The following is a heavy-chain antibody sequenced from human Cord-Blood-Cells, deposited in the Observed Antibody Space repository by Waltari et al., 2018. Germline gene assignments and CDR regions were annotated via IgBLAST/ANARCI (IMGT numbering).Heavy chain of an antibody. D-gene: IGHD3-16*01. V-gene: IGHV1-24*01. CDR1: GYTRTELS. Sequence: QVQLVQSGAEVKKPGASVKVCCKVSGYTRTELSMHWVRQAPGKGLEWMGGFAPEDSETNYEQKLQGRVTMTEETSTATDYMELSSQRSQDTAAYSSATDPTSPPVYLDTFVIRGQGTMVTVSS. CDR2: FAPEDSET. J-gene: IGHJ3*02. CDR3: ATDPTSPPVYLDTFVI.